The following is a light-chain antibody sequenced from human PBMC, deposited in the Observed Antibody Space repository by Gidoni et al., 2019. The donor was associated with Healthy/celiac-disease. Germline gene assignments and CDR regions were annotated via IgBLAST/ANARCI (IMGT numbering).Light chain of an antibody. CDR2: AAS. J-gene: IGKJ1*01. CDR3: QQSYSTPWT. CDR1: QSISSY. V-gene: IGKV1-39*01. Sequence: DIQMTQSPSTLSASVGDRVTITCRASQSISSYLNWYQQKPGKAPTLLIYAASSLQSGVPSRFSGSGSGTDFTLTISSLQPEDFATYYCQQSYSTPWTFXXXTKVEIK.